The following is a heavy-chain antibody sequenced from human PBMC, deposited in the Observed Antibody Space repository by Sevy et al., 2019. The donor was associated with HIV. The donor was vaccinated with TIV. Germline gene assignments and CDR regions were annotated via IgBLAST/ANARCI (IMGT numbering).Heavy chain of an antibody. D-gene: IGHD5-18*01. J-gene: IGHJ4*02. CDR2: INEDGSRL. V-gene: IGHV3-7*01. Sequence: GGSLRLSCVASGLTFSDSWMTWVRQAPGKGLERIAFINEDGSRLGYVDSVRGRFTISRENTKNSLYLQMNSLRAEDTAVYSCARDRAYSALDYWGQGTLVTVSS. CDR3: ARDRAYSALDY. CDR1: GLTFSDSW.